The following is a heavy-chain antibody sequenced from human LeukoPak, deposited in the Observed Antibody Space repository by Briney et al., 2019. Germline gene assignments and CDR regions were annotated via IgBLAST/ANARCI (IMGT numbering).Heavy chain of an antibody. CDR1: GFTFSNYG. CDR3: AKGREMATISNGMDV. D-gene: IGHD5-24*01. J-gene: IGHJ6*02. CDR2: ISYDGSNK. Sequence: GGPLRLSCAASGFTFSNYGMHGLRQAPEKGLELVAAISYDGSNKYYADSVKGRFTISRDNSKNTLYLQMNSLRAEDTAVYYCAKGREMATISNGMDVWGQGTTVTVSS. V-gene: IGHV3-30*18.